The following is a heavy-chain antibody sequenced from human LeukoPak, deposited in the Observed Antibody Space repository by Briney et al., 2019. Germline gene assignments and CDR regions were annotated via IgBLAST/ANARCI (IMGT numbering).Heavy chain of an antibody. V-gene: IGHV4-59*11. Sequence: SETLSLTCTVSGGSISSHYWSWIRQPPGEGLEWIGYIYYSGSTNYNPSLKSRVTISVGTSKNQFSLKLSSVTAADTAVYYCARGSEAFDPWGQGTLVTVSS. CDR2: IYYSGST. J-gene: IGHJ5*02. CDR3: ARGSEAFDP. CDR1: GGSISSHY.